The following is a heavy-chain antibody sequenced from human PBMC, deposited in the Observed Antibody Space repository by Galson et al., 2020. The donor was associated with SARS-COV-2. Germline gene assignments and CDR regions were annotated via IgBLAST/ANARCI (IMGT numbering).Heavy chain of an antibody. CDR1: GFTFSSYS. V-gene: IGHV3-21*01. D-gene: IGHD3-3*01. CDR2: ISSSSSYI. J-gene: IGHJ5*02. Sequence: KIGESLKISCAASGFTFSSYSMNWVRQAPGKGLEWVSSISSSSSYIYYADSGKGRFTISRDNAKNSLYLQMNSLRAEDTAVYYCAREGHDTIFGGWFDPWGQGTLVTVSS. CDR3: AREGHDTIFGGWFDP.